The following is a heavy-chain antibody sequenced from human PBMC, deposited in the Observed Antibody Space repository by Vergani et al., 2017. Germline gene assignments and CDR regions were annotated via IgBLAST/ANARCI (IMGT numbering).Heavy chain of an antibody. J-gene: IGHJ4*02. CDR1: GFIFSTYA. D-gene: IGHD1-1*01. CDR2: ISASGAPT. CDR3: VRDRYEGTSPYNGRLLGH. Sequence: EVQLLESGGDLVQPGGSLRLSCTASGFIFSTYAMSWVRQAPGKGLEWVSGISASGAPTYYADSVKGRVTISRDDSKKTVYLEMTNLRAEDTALYYCVRDRYEGTSPYNGRLLGHWGQGTRVTVSS. V-gene: IGHV3-23*01.